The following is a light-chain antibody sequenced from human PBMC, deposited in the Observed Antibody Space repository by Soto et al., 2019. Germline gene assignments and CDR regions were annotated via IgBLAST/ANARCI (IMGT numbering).Light chain of an antibody. J-gene: IGLJ1*01. CDR2: EVS. CDR1: NSDIGGYNY. Sequence: SVLTQPASVSGSPGRSITISCTGSNSDIGGYNYVSWYQQHPGKAPKLLIYEVSTRPSGISNRFSGSKSGNTASLTISGLQAEDEADYYCTSFTSSSTLVFGTGTKVTVL. V-gene: IGLV2-14*01. CDR3: TSFTSSSTLV.